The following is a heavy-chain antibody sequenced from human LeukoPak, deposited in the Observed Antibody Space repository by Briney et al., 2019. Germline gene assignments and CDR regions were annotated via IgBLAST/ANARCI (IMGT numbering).Heavy chain of an antibody. Sequence: PGGSLRLSCAASGSRISKHWMHWARQAPGKGLVWVSRISSDGSTTDYLDSVKGRFTISRDNAKNTLFLQMDSLRAENTAVYYCAIGLFTVTTSRDYWGQGTLVTVSS. CDR3: AIGLFTVTTSRDY. V-gene: IGHV3-74*01. CDR2: ISSDGSTT. J-gene: IGHJ4*02. D-gene: IGHD4-11*01. CDR1: GSRISKHW.